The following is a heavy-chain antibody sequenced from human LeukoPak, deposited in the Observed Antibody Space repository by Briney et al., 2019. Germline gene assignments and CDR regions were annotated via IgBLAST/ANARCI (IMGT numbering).Heavy chain of an antibody. V-gene: IGHV4-39*07. J-gene: IGHJ4*02. Sequence: SETLSLTCTVSGGSISSSTYYWGWIRQPPGKGLEWIGSIYYSGSTYYNPSLKSRVTISVDTSKNQFSLKLSSVTAADTAVYYCARDAPPAAYYYDSSGYYKNWGQGTLVTVSS. D-gene: IGHD3-22*01. CDR1: GGSISSSTYY. CDR2: IYYSGST. CDR3: ARDAPPAAYYYDSSGYYKN.